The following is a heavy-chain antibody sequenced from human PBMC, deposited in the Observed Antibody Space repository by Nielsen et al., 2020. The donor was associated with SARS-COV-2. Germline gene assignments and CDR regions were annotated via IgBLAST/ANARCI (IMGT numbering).Heavy chain of an antibody. J-gene: IGHJ6*02. CDR2: ISYEGSQK. Sequence: GESLKISCTASGFTFNNYGFYWVRQAPGKGLEWVASISYEGSQKYYEDSLAGRFTVSRDTSKNTVYLQMNSLSVEDTAVYHCAKRRAVFMLTFGGEGAMDVWGQGTTVSVS. D-gene: IGHD3-16*01. CDR1: GFTFNNYG. V-gene: IGHV3-30*18. CDR3: AKRRAVFMLTFGGEGAMDV.